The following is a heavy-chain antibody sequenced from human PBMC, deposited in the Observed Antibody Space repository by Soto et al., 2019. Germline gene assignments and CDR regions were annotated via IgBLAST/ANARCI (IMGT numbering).Heavy chain of an antibody. CDR2: IFSNDGK. Sequence: SGPTLVNPTETLTLTCSVSGVSFSNARMGVSWIRQPPGKALEWLAHIFSNDGKSYSTSLRSRLTISKDTSKSQVVLTMINMDPVDTATYYCALTIRNRITSIWSTYDEDRPGPFDYWGQGTQVTVSS. V-gene: IGHV2-26*01. CDR1: GVSFSNARMG. J-gene: IGHJ4*02. CDR3: ALTIRNRITSIWSTYDEDRPGPFDY. D-gene: IGHD3-3*01.